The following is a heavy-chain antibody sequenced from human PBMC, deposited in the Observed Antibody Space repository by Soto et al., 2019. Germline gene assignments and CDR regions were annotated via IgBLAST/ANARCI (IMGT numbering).Heavy chain of an antibody. D-gene: IGHD3-10*01. V-gene: IGHV3-23*01. CDR2: ISGSGGST. Sequence: TGGSLRLSCAASGFTFSSYAMSWVRQAPGKGLEWVSAISGSGGSTYYADSVKGRFTISRDNSKNTLYLQMNSLRAEDTAVYYCAKDLEDPFYGSGSSDYWGQGTLVTVSS. CDR1: GFTFSSYA. J-gene: IGHJ4*02. CDR3: AKDLEDPFYGSGSSDY.